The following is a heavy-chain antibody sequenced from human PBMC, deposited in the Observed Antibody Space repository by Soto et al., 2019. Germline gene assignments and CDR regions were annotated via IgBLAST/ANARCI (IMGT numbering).Heavy chain of an antibody. Sequence: PSETPSITSRACGATLNSGNYYWRWIRQVPGKGLEWIGHIYVTGAVDYNPSLRDRITISQDTSERQFSLNLRLVTAADTAVYYCARLRIATNNYKWFDPWGQGTLVTVPS. J-gene: IGHJ5*02. CDR1: GATLNSGNYY. CDR2: IYVTGAV. D-gene: IGHD2-21*01. CDR3: ARLRIATNNYKWFDP. V-gene: IGHV4-31*03.